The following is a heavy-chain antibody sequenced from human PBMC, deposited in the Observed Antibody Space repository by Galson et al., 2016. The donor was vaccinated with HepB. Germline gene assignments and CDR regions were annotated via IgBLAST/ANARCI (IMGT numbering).Heavy chain of an antibody. D-gene: IGHD3-16*02. V-gene: IGHV3-64D*06. Sequence: SLRLSCAASGFTFSRYALHWVRQAPGKGLEYVSAISSNGGTTSYADSVKGRFTISRDNFKNTLYLKMSSLRAEDTAVYYCVKDFDYVWGSFRFQTKYYFDYWGQGTLVTVSS. J-gene: IGHJ4*02. CDR1: GFTFSRYA. CDR2: ISSNGGTT. CDR3: VKDFDYVWGSFRFQTKYYFDY.